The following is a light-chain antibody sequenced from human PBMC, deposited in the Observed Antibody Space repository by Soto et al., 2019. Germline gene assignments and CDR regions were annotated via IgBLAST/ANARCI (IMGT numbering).Light chain of an antibody. V-gene: IGLV4-69*01. Sequence: QPVLTQSPSASASLGASVKLTCTVSSGHSSYAIAWHQQQPEKGPRYLMNLNSDGSHSKGDGIPDRFSGSSSGAERYLVISSLQSEDEADYYCQTWGTGTLVFGGGTKVTVL. CDR1: SGHSSYA. CDR2: LNSDGSH. J-gene: IGLJ3*02. CDR3: QTWGTGTLV.